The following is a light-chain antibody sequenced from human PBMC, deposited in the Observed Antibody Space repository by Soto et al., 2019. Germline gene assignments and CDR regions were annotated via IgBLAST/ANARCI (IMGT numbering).Light chain of an antibody. CDR3: QQSYSTPPFT. J-gene: IGKJ3*01. V-gene: IGKV1-39*01. Sequence: DIQMTQSPSSLSSSVGDRVTRTCRASQSISSYLNWYQQKPGKAPKLLIYAASSLQSGVPSRFSGSGSGTDFTLTISSLQPEDFATYYCQQSYSTPPFTFGPGTKVDIK. CDR2: AAS. CDR1: QSISSY.